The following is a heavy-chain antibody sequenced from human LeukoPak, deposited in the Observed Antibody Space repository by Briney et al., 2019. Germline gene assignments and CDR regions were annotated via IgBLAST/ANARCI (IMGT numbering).Heavy chain of an antibody. D-gene: IGHD5-18*01. V-gene: IGHV4-4*02. J-gene: IGHJ3*02. Sequence: SGTLSLTCAVSGGSISSSNWWSWVRQPPGEGLEWIGEIYHSGSTNYNPSLKSRVTISVDKSKNQFSLKLSSVTAADTAVYYCARDTAMVDDAFDIWGQGTMVTVSS. CDR2: IYHSGST. CDR1: GGSISSSNW. CDR3: ARDTAMVDDAFDI.